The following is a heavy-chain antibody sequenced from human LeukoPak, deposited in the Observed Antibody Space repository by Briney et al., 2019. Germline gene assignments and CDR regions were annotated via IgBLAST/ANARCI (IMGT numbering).Heavy chain of an antibody. CDR3: ASRPSIAAAGDY. V-gene: IGHV1-69*06. Sequence: SVKVSCKASGGTFSTYGISWVRQAPGQGLEWMGGIVPNSGTADYAQKFQGGVTITADRSTSTAYMELSSLRTEDTAVYYCASRPSIAAAGDYWGQGTLVTVSS. D-gene: IGHD6-13*01. CDR1: GGTFSTYG. J-gene: IGHJ4*02. CDR2: IVPNSGTA.